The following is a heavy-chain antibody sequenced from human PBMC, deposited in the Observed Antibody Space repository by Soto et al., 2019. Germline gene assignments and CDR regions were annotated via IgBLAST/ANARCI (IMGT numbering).Heavy chain of an antibody. J-gene: IGHJ4*02. CDR2: IDPSDSYT. CDR1: GYSFTSYW. Sequence: GESLKISCKGSGYSFTSYWISWVRQMPGKGLEWMGRIDPSDSYTNYSPSFQGHVTISADKSISTAYLQWSSLKASDTAMYYCASLYCSSTSCPSALYYFDYWGQGTLVTVSS. V-gene: IGHV5-10-1*01. D-gene: IGHD2-2*01. CDR3: ASLYCSSTSCPSALYYFDY.